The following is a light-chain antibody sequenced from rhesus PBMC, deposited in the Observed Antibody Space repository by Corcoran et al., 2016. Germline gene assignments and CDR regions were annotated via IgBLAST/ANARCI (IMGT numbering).Light chain of an antibody. Sequence: DIVMTQSPDSLAVSLGERVTINCKSSQSLLSSSDHKNYLAWYQQKPGRAPRVLIHWASTRESGVPNRFIGSGSGTDFTLTISGLQAEDVSVYYCQQYYGSPLTFGGGTKVEIK. CDR1: QSLLSSSDHKNY. CDR2: WAS. J-gene: IGKJ4*01. CDR3: QQYYGSPLT. V-gene: IGKV4-1*01.